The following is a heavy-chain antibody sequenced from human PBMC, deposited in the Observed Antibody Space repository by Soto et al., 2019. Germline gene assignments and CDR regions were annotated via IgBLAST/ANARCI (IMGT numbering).Heavy chain of an antibody. CDR1: GFTFSNDW. V-gene: IGHV3-7*01. J-gene: IGHJ4*02. D-gene: IGHD3-22*01. CDR2: IKQDGSKK. Sequence: GGSLRLSCAASGFTFSNDWMSWVRQAPGKGLEWVANIKQDGSKKYYVDSVKGRLTISRDNAKNSLYLQMNSLRAEDTAVYYCARDSPFDDSSAYLDYWGQGTLVTVSS. CDR3: ARDSPFDDSSAYLDY.